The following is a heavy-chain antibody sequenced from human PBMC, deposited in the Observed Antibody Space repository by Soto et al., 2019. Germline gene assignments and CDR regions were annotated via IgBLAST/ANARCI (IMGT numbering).Heavy chain of an antibody. CDR3: AREFIGQYSSSWYIGY. V-gene: IGHV4-31*03. CDR2: IYYSGST. Sequence: QVQLQESGPGLVKPSQTLSLTCTVSGGSISSGGYYWSWIRQHPGKGLEWIGYIYYSGSTYYNPSLKSRVTISVDTSKNQFSLKLSSVTAADTAVYYCAREFIGQYSSSWYIGYWGQGTLVTVSS. J-gene: IGHJ4*02. CDR1: GGSISSGGYY. D-gene: IGHD6-13*01.